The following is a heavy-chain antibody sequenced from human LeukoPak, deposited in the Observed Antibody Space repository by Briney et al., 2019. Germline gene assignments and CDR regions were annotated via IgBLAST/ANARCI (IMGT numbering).Heavy chain of an antibody. D-gene: IGHD3-10*01. CDR2: IYSGGST. CDR3: ARGTVTMVDY. Sequence: GGSLRLSCAASGFSFSSHWMSWVRQAPGRGLEWVSVIYSGGSTYYADSVKGRFTISRDNSKNTLFLQMNSLRAGDTAVYYCARGTVTMVDYWGQGTLVTVSS. V-gene: IGHV3-66*01. CDR1: GFSFSSHW. J-gene: IGHJ4*02.